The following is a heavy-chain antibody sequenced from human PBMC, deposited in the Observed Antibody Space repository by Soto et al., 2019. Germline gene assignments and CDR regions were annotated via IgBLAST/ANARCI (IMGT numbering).Heavy chain of an antibody. V-gene: IGHV1-69*12. D-gene: IGHD2-15*01. CDR1: GGTFSSYA. CDR3: AREVEYCSGGSCYGYYGMDV. Sequence: QVQLVQSGAEVKKPGSSVKVSCKASGGTFSSYAISWVRQAPGQGLEWMGGIIPIFGTANYAQKFQGRVRIPADESTRTGYVELSSLRAEDTAVYYCAREVEYCSGGSCYGYYGMDVWGQGTTVTVSS. CDR2: IIPIFGTA. J-gene: IGHJ6*02.